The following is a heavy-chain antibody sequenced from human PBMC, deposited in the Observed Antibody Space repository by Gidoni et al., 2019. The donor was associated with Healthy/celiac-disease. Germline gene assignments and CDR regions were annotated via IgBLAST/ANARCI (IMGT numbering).Heavy chain of an antibody. Sequence: QVQLQESGPGLVKPSETLSLTCTVSGGSLSNYYWSWIRQPPGKGLAWIGYIYYSGSTSYNPSLKSRVTISVDTSKKQFSLRLTSVTAADTAVYYCARELSSLIRGHDAFDIWGQGTMVTVSS. CDR3: ARELSSLIRGHDAFDI. CDR1: GGSLSNYY. D-gene: IGHD3-10*01. J-gene: IGHJ3*02. CDR2: IYYSGST. V-gene: IGHV4-59*01.